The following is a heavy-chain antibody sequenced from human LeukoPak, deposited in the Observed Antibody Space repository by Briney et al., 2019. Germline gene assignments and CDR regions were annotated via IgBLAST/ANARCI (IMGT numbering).Heavy chain of an antibody. Sequence: SVKVSCKASGFTFTSSAMQWVRQARGQRLEWIGWIVVGSGNTNYAQKFQERVTITRDMSTSTAYMELSSLRSEDTAVYYCAAGKGYYDYVWGSYRPDGNYFDYWGQGTLVTVSS. CDR3: AAGKGYYDYVWGSYRPDGNYFDY. CDR1: GFTFTSSA. V-gene: IGHV1-58*02. D-gene: IGHD3-16*02. J-gene: IGHJ4*02. CDR2: IVVGSGNT.